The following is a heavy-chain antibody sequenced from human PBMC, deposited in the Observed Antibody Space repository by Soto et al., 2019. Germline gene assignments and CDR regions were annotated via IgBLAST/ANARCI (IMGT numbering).Heavy chain of an antibody. CDR3: ARGVTYYDILTGYPAFMDV. V-gene: IGHV1-46*01. CDR2: INPSGGST. Sequence: GASVKVSCKASGYTFTSYYMHWVLQAPGQGLEWMGIINPSGGSTSYAQKFQGRVTMTRDTSTSTVYMELSSLRSEDTAVYYCARGVTYYDILTGYPAFMDVWGQGTTVTVSS. J-gene: IGHJ6*02. D-gene: IGHD3-9*01. CDR1: GYTFTSYY.